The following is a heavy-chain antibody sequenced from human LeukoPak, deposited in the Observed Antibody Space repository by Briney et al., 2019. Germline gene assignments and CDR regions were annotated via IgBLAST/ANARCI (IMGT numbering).Heavy chain of an antibody. Sequence: SETLSLTCTVTGGSIYSAGDYWSWIRQHPGKGLEWIGYIYHNGNTYYHPSLKSRVTISVDTSKNQFSLNLTSVTAADTAVYLCARSRQRGSYSYWGQGTLVTVSS. V-gene: IGHV4-31*03. CDR3: ARSRQRGSYSY. J-gene: IGHJ4*02. CDR2: IYHNGNT. CDR1: GGSIYSAGDY. D-gene: IGHD1-26*01.